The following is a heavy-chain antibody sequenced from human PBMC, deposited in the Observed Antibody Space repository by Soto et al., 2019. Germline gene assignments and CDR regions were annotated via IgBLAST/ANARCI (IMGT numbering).Heavy chain of an antibody. J-gene: IGHJ6*02. CDR1: GFIFSSYA. D-gene: IGHD6-19*01. CDR3: AKVPQWLVLGSDYYYGMDV. CDR2: ISGGSANT. Sequence: GGSLRLSCAASGFIFSSYAMTWVRQAPGKGLEWVSAISGGSANTYYADSVKGRFTISRDNSKNTLYLQMNSLRVEDTAVYYCAKVPQWLVLGSDYYYGMDVWGQGTTVTVSS. V-gene: IGHV3-23*01.